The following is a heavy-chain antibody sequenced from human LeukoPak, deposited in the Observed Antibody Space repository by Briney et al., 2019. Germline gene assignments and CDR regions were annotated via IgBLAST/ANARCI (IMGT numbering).Heavy chain of an antibody. CDR1: GGSISSGGYY. V-gene: IGHV4-31*03. CDR2: IYYSGST. Sequence: SETLSLTCTVSGGSISSGGYYWSWIRQHPGKGLEWIGYIYYSGSTYYNPSLKSRVTISVDTSKNQFSLKLSSVTAADTAVYYCARVPLPDYYYYYGMDVWGQGTTVTVSS. D-gene: IGHD2-21*02. J-gene: IGHJ6*02. CDR3: ARVPLPDYYYYYGMDV.